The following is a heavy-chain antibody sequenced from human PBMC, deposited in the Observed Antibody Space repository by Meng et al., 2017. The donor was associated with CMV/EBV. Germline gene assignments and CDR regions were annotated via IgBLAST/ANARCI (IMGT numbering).Heavy chain of an antibody. V-gene: IGHV3-21*01. J-gene: IGHJ6*02. D-gene: IGHD2-2*01. CDR2: ISSSSSYI. CDR1: GFTFSSYS. CDR3: ARDRVKYQLLSHYYYGMDV. Sequence: GESLKISCAASGFTFSSYSMNWVRQAPGKGLEWVSSISSSSSYIYYADSVKGRFTTSRDNAKNSLYLQMNSLRAEDTAVYYCARDRVKYQLLSHYYYGMDVWGQGTTVTVSS.